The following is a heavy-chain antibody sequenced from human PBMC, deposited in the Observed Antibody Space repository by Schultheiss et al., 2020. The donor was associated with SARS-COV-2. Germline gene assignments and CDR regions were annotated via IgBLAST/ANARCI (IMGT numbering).Heavy chain of an antibody. CDR1: GFTFSSYA. D-gene: IGHD2-15*01. CDR3: ARHGYCSGGSCLARVDY. CDR2: IWYDGSNK. V-gene: IGHV3-33*08. Sequence: GGSLRLSCAASGFTFSSYAMSWVRQAPGKGLEWVAVIWYDGSNKYYADSVKGRFTISRDNSKNTLYLQMNSLRAEDTAVYYCARHGYCSGGSCLARVDYWGQGTLVTVSS. J-gene: IGHJ4*02.